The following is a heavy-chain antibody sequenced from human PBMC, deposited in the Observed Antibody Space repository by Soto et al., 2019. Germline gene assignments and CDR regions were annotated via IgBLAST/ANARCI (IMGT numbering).Heavy chain of an antibody. D-gene: IGHD2-8*02. J-gene: IGHJ6*02. V-gene: IGHV3-53*01. CDR3: ARDTGGLSGMDV. Sequence: GGSLRLSCAASGFTVSSNYMSWVRQAPGKGLEWVSVIYSGGSTYYADSVKGRFTISRDNSKNTLYLQMNSLRAEDTAVYYCARDTGGLSGMDVWGQGTTVTVSS. CDR1: GFTVSSNY. CDR2: IYSGGST.